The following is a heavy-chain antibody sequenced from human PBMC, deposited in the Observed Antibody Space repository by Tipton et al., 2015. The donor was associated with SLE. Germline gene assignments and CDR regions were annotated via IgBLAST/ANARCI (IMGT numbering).Heavy chain of an antibody. CDR1: GGSISSSSYY. Sequence: TLSLTCTVSGGSISSSSYYWGWIRQPPGKGLEWIGSIYYSGSTYYNPSLKSRVTISVDTSKNQFYLKLSSVTAADTAVYYCARHGYSSSYYYYYMDVWGKETTVTVSS. CDR2: IYYSGST. V-gene: IGHV4-39*01. D-gene: IGHD6-13*01. J-gene: IGHJ6*03. CDR3: ARHGYSSSYYYYYMDV.